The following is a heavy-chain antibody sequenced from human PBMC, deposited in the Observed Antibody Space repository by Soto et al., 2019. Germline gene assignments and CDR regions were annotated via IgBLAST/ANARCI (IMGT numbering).Heavy chain of an antibody. D-gene: IGHD3-9*01. Sequence: GGSLRLSCAASGFTFSSYGMHWVRQAPGKGLEWVAVIWYDGSNKYYADSVKGRFTISRDNSKNTLYLQMNSLRAEDTAVYYCARDRNLRYFEYWGQGTLVTVSS. CDR3: ARDRNLRYFEY. J-gene: IGHJ4*02. V-gene: IGHV3-33*01. CDR1: GFTFSSYG. CDR2: IWYDGSNK.